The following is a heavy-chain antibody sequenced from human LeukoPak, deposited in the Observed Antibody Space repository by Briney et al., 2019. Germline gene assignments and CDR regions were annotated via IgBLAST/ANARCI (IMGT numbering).Heavy chain of an antibody. CDR1: GFTVSSNY. CDR3: ARGPGIAVAGTVR. Sequence: GGSLRLSCAASGFTVSSNYMSWVRQGPGKGLEWVSIMYSNGNTYYADSVKGRFTISRDNSKNTLYLHMNSLRAEDTAVYYCARGPGIAVAGTVRWGQGTLVTVSS. CDR2: MYSNGNT. D-gene: IGHD6-19*01. V-gene: IGHV3-66*01. J-gene: IGHJ4*02.